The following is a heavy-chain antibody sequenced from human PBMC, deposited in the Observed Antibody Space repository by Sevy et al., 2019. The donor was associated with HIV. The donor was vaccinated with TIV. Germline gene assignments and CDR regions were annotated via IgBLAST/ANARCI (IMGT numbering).Heavy chain of an antibody. CDR1: GFIFSNYA. V-gene: IGHV3-11*01. J-gene: IGHJ5*02. D-gene: IGHD2-2*01. CDR3: ARDPYCISTSCPLGWFDP. Sequence: GGSLRLSCAASGFIFSNYAMSWVRQAPGKGLEWVSYISSSGSTIYYADSVKGRFTISRDNAKNSLYLQMNSLRAEDTAVYYCARDPYCISTSCPLGWFDPWGQGTLVTVSS. CDR2: ISSSGSTI.